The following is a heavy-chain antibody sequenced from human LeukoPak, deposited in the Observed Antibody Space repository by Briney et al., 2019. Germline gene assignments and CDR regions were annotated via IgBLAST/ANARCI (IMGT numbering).Heavy chain of an antibody. CDR3: ARDVPIAPDYGMEV. CDR2: IWYDGSNK. Sequence: GGSLRLSCAASGFTFSSYGMHWVRQAPGKGLEWVAVIWYDGSNKYYADSVKGRFTISRDNSKNTLYLQMNSLRAEDTAVYYCARDVPIAPDYGMEVGGQGTTVTVPS. J-gene: IGHJ6*02. CDR1: GFTFSSYG. D-gene: IGHD6-13*01. V-gene: IGHV3-33*01.